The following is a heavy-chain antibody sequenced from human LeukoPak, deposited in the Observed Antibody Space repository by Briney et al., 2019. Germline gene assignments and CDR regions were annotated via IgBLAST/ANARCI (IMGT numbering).Heavy chain of an antibody. CDR1: GFIFSTYA. CDR3: ARDQGDYIDY. Sequence: GGSLRLSCSASGFIFSTYAMFWVRQAPGKGLQYVSTINGYGGSAYYADSVKGRFTISRDNSKNTLYLQMNSLRAEDTAVYYCARDQGDYIDYWGQGTLVTVSS. V-gene: IGHV3-64*04. CDR2: INGYGGSA. J-gene: IGHJ4*02.